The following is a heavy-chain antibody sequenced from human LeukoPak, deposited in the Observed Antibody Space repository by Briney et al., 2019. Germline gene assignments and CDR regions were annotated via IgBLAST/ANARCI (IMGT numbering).Heavy chain of an antibody. V-gene: IGHV3-11*01. Sequence: GGSLRLSGAASGFTFRDYYMNWIRQAPGKGLEWVSFLGSRVTTVRYAASVMARFPISRANATNSLYLQVNSLRADATVVYYCVRSYSAYDSFDYWGQGNLVTVSS. CDR2: LGSRVTTV. J-gene: IGHJ4*02. CDR1: GFTFRDYY. D-gene: IGHD5-12*01. CDR3: VRSYSAYDSFDY.